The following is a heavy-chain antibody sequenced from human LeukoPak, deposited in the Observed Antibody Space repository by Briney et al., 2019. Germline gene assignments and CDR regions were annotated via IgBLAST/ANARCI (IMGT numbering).Heavy chain of an antibody. V-gene: IGHV1-2*02. CDR3: ARETSSSVTNFDY. CDR2: INPNSGGT. J-gene: IGHJ4*02. CDR1: GYTFTGYY. D-gene: IGHD6-6*01. Sequence: ASVKVSFKASGYTFTGYYMHWVRQAPGQGLEWMGWINPNSGGTNYAQKFQGRVTMTRDTSISTAYMELSRLRSDDTAVYYCARETSSSVTNFDYWGQGTLVTVSS.